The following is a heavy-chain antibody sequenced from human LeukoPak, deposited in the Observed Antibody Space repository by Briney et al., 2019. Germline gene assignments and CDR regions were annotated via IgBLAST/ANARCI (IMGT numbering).Heavy chain of an antibody. V-gene: IGHV1-46*01. CDR3: ARRSGRGDDFDI. J-gene: IGHJ3*02. D-gene: IGHD3-10*01. Sequence: ASVNVSCTASAYTFTSYYMHWVRQAPAQGLEWMGIINPSGGSTSYAQKFQGRVTMSRDTSTSAVFMELSSLRSEDTAVYYCARRSGRGDDFDIWGQGTMVTVSS. CDR2: INPSGGST. CDR1: AYTFTSYY.